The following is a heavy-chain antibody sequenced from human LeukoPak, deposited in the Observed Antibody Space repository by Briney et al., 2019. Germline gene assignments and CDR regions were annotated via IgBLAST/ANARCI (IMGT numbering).Heavy chain of an antibody. V-gene: IGHV3-23*01. CDR1: GFTLSTYA. J-gene: IGHJ4*02. CDR2: ISGSGSST. Sequence: LPGGSLRLSCAASGFTLSTYAMSWVRQAPGKGLECVSTISGSGSSTYYADSVKGRFTISRDNSKNTLYLQMNSLRAEDTAIYYCAKTANDFWSGYYLSSYFDSWGQGTLVTVSS. CDR3: AKTANDFWSGYYLSSYFDS. D-gene: IGHD3-3*01.